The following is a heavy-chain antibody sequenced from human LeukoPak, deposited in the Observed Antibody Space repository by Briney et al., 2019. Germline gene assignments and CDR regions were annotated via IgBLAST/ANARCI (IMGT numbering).Heavy chain of an antibody. V-gene: IGHV3-7*03. CDR1: GFTFSSYW. CDR3: ARDRVKGAAAGSNY. J-gene: IGHJ4*02. Sequence: GGSLRLSCAASGFTFSSYWMSWVRQAPGKGLEWVANIKQDGSEKNYVDSVKGRFTISRDNAKNSLYLQMNSLRAEDTAVYYCARDRVKGAAAGSNYWGQGTLVTVSS. CDR2: IKQDGSEK. D-gene: IGHD6-13*01.